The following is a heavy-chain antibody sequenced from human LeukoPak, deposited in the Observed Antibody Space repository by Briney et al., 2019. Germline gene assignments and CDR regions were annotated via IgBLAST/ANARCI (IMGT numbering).Heavy chain of an antibody. V-gene: IGHV3-23*01. D-gene: IGHD1-7*01. CDR1: GFTFSSYA. CDR3: AKEVRNWNSDFDY. J-gene: IGHJ4*02. Sequence: GGSLRLSSAASGFTFSSYAMNWVRQAPGRGLEWVSAISGSGSSTYYADSVKGRFTISRDNSKNTVYLQMNSLRGEDTAVYYCAKEVRNWNSDFDYWGQGTLVTVSS. CDR2: ISGSGSST.